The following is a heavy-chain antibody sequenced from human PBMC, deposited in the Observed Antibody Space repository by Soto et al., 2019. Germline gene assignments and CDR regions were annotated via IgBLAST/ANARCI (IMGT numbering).Heavy chain of an antibody. V-gene: IGHV4-59*08. J-gene: IGHJ4*01. CDR1: GGSISSHY. CDR3: ARLGGYYQAFNI. CDR2: IYYSGST. D-gene: IGHD3-22*01. Sequence: SETLSLTCTVSGGSISSHYWSWIRQPPGKGLEWIGYIYYSGSTKYNPSLKSRVTISVDTSKNQFSLNLSSVTAADTAVYYCARLGGYYQAFNIWGPGALVTVSS.